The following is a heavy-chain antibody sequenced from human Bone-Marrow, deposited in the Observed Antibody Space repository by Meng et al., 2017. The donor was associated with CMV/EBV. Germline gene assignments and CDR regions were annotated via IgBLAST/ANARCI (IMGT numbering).Heavy chain of an antibody. CDR3: ARGPKRVRGVVVLYYFDY. D-gene: IGHD3-10*01. V-gene: IGHV4-34*01. CDR1: GFTFTNAW. J-gene: IGHJ4*02. Sequence: GSLRLSCAASGFTFTNAWMSWVRQPPGKGLEWIGEINHSGSTNYNPSLKSRVTISVDTSKNQFSLKLSSVTAADTTVYYCARGPKRVRGVVVLYYFDYWGQGTLVTVSS. CDR2: INHSGST.